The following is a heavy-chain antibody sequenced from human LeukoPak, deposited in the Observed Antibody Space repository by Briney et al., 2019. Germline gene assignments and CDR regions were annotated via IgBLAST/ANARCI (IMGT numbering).Heavy chain of an antibody. CDR3: ATGNYYDSRGYYTFGH. V-gene: IGHV3-74*01. J-gene: IGHJ4*02. CDR1: GFAFNKYW. Sequence: GGSLRLSCAASGFAFNKYWMHWVRQTPGKGLVWVSRINGDGSTTSYADSVKGGFTISRDNAKNTLHLQMSSLRAEDTAVYYCATGNYYDSRGYYTFGHWGQGTLVTVSS. CDR2: INGDGSTT. D-gene: IGHD3-22*01.